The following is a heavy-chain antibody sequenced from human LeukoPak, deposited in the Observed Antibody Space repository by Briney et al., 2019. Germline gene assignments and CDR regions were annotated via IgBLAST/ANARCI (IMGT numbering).Heavy chain of an antibody. CDR3: ARYYGGYYYYMDV. CDR1: GFTFSSYW. CDR2: IKQDGSEK. D-gene: IGHD4-23*01. J-gene: IGHJ6*03. Sequence: GGSLRLSCAASGFTFSSYWMSWVRQAPGKGLEWVANIKQDGSEKYYVDSVKGRFTISRDNAKNSLYLQMNSLRAEDTAVYYCARYYGGYYYYMDVWGKGTTVTVSS. V-gene: IGHV3-7*01.